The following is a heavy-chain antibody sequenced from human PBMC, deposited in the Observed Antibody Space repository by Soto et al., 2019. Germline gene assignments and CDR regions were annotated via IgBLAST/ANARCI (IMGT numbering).Heavy chain of an antibody. Sequence: TSETLSLTCTVSGGSISSGGYYWSWIRQHPGKGLEWIGYIYYSGSTYYNPSLKSRVTISVDTSKNQFSLKLSSVTAADTAVYYCAIAAAGTAWVDPWGQGTLVTVSS. D-gene: IGHD6-13*01. J-gene: IGHJ5*02. CDR2: IYYSGST. V-gene: IGHV4-31*03. CDR3: AIAAAGTAWVDP. CDR1: GGSISSGGYY.